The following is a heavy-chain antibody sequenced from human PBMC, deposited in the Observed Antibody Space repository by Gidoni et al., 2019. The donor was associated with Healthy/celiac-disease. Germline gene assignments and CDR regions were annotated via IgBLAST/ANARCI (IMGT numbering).Heavy chain of an antibody. Sequence: EVQLLESGGGLVQPGGSLRLSCAASGFTFSSYAMSWVRQAPGKGLEWVSAISGSGGSTYYADSVKGRFTISRDNSKNTLYLQMNSLRAEDTAVYYCAKAIPAAIGYYYYYGMDVWGQGTTVTVSS. D-gene: IGHD2-2*02. CDR1: GFTFSSYA. CDR3: AKAIPAAIGYYYYYGMDV. V-gene: IGHV3-23*01. J-gene: IGHJ6*02. CDR2: ISGSGGST.